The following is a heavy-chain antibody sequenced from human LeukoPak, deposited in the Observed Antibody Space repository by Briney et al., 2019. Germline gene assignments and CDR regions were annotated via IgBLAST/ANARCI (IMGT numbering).Heavy chain of an antibody. CDR3: ARFGSRASEFDY. CDR2: IYYSGST. D-gene: IGHD3-10*01. J-gene: IGHJ4*02. Sequence: PSETLSLTCTVSGGSISSYYWSWIRQPPGKGLEWIAYIYYSGSTNYNPSLKSRVTISVDTSKNQFSLKLSSVTAADTAVYYCARFGSRASEFDYWGQGTLVTVSS. V-gene: IGHV4-59*01. CDR1: GGSISSYY.